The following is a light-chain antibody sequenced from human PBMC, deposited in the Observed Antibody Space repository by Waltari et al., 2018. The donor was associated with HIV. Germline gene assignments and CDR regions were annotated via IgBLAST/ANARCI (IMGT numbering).Light chain of an antibody. CDR3: QSYDSSLSGSI. Sequence: QSVLTQPPSVSGVPGQRVTISCTGNSSNIGAGYAVHWYQQLPRTAPKLLIFSNINRPSGVPDRFSDSKSGTSASLAITGLQAEDEADYYCQSYDSSLSGSIFGGGTKLTVL. J-gene: IGLJ2*01. CDR2: SNI. V-gene: IGLV1-40*01. CDR1: SSNIGAGYA.